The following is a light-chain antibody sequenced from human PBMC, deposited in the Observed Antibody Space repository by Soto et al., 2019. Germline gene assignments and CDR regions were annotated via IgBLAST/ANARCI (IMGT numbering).Light chain of an antibody. CDR3: SSYTGSSTLV. V-gene: IGLV2-14*03. CDR1: SSDVGGYNY. CDR2: DVS. Sequence: QSALTQPASVSGSPGQSITISCTGTSSDVGGYNYVSWYQQHPGKAPKVIVYDVSNRPSGVSNRFSGSKSGNTASLTISGLQAEDEAHYYCSSYTGSSTLVFGGGTKLTVL. J-gene: IGLJ3*02.